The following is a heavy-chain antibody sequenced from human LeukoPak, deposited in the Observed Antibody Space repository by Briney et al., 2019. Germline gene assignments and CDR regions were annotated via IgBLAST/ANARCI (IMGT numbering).Heavy chain of an antibody. CDR1: GFTFNTYW. D-gene: IGHD3-10*01. J-gene: IGHJ4*02. Sequence: GGSLRLSCAASGFTFNTYWMTWVRQAPGRGLEWVANVRQDGGEGHYVDSVKGRFTISRDNAKNSLSLQMNTLRAEDTAVYYCARMDIGLVRDWGQGTLVTVSS. V-gene: IGHV3-7*01. CDR2: VRQDGGEG. CDR3: ARMDIGLVRD.